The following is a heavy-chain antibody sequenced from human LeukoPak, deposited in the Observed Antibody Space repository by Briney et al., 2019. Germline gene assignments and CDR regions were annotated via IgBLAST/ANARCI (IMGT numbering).Heavy chain of an antibody. CDR1: GISFSSYW. Sequence: GGSLRLSCAASGISFSSYWMSSVRQAPGKGLEWVANIKRDGSEKYYVDPVKGRFTISRDNAKNSLYLQMNSLRAEDTAVYYCARGNFFEIWGQGTMVTVSS. J-gene: IGHJ3*02. V-gene: IGHV3-7*04. CDR3: ARGNFFEI. CDR2: IKRDGSEK. D-gene: IGHD5-24*01.